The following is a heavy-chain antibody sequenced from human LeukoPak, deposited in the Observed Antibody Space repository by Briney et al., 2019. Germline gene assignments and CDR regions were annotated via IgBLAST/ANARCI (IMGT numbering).Heavy chain of an antibody. V-gene: IGHV3-23*01. CDR3: AKRGRFEWELRY. J-gene: IGHJ4*02. D-gene: IGHD1-26*01. CDR2: ISGSGGST. CDR1: GFTFTNYV. Sequence: GGSLRLSCAASGFTFTNYVMNWVRQAPGKGLEWVSAISGSGGSTYYADSVKGRFTISRDNSKNTLYLQMNSLRAEDTAVYYCAKRGRFEWELRYWGQGTLVTVSS.